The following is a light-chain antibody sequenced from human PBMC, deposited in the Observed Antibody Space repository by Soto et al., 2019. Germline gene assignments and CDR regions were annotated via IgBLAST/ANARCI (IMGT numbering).Light chain of an antibody. CDR2: GAS. V-gene: IGKV3-20*01. Sequence: VWMQTPGTRVLSAREIAILSCSASQSVSSSYLAWDQQKAVQAPRLLIYGASSRATGIPDRFSGSGSGTDFTLTISRLQPEDFAVYYCQPYGSAPRTFGQGTKVDIK. J-gene: IGKJ1*01. CDR1: QSVSSSY. CDR3: QPYGSAPRT.